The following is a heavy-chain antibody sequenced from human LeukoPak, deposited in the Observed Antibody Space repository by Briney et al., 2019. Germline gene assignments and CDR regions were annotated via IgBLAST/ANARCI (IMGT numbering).Heavy chain of an antibody. J-gene: IGHJ6*03. CDR1: GYTFTSYD. CDR3: ARGVGVGAVAGHYYYYYMDV. V-gene: IGHV1-8*01. D-gene: IGHD6-19*01. CDR2: MNPNSGNT. Sequence: SVKVSCKASGYTFTSYDINWVRQATGQGLEWMGWMNPNSGNTGYAQKFQGRVTMTRNTSISTAYMELSSLRSEDTAVYYCARGVGVGAVAGHYYYYYMDVWGKGTTVTVSS.